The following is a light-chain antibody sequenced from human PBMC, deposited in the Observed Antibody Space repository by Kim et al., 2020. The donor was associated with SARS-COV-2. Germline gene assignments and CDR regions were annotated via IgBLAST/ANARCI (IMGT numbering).Light chain of an antibody. CDR2: RDS. CDR3: QSADSSQTVG. Sequence: SYELTQPPSVSVSPGQTARITCSGGALPKQYAYWYQQKPGQAPVLVIYRDSERPSGIPERFSGSSSGTTGTLTISGVQAEDEGDYYCQSADSSQTVGFGG. CDR1: ALPKQY. V-gene: IGLV3-25*03. J-gene: IGLJ2*01.